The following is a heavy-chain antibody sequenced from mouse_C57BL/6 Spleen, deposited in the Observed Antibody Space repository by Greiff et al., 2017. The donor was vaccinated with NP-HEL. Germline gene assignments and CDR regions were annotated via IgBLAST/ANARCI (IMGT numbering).Heavy chain of an antibody. CDR3: ARSLLLLPSMDY. V-gene: IGHV1-39*01. CDR2: INPNYGTT. Sequence: EVKLMESGPELVKPGASVKISCKASGYSFTDYNMNWVKQSNGKSLEWIGVINPNYGTTSYNQKFKGKATLTVDQSSSTAYMQLNSLTSEDSAVYYCARSLLLLPSMDYWGQGTSVTVSS. J-gene: IGHJ4*01. D-gene: IGHD1-1*01. CDR1: GYSFTDYN.